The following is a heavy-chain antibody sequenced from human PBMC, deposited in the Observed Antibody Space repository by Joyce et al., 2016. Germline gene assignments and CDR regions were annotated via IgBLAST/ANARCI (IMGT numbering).Heavy chain of an antibody. CDR2: FYSGDNT. V-gene: IGHV3-66*02. J-gene: IGHJ6*03. Sequence: EVQLVESGGALVQPGGSLRLSCAVSGFTVSSNYMSWVRQAPGKGLEWVSAFYSGDNTYYADSVKGRLTISRDNSKNTLYLQMNRLKVEDTAVYYCVKYSSASWAYYNYMDVWGKGTTVTVSS. CDR3: VKYSSASWAYYNYMDV. D-gene: IGHD6-6*01. CDR1: GFTVSSNY.